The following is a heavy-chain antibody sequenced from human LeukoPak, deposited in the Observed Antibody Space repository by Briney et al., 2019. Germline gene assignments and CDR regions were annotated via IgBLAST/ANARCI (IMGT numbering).Heavy chain of an antibody. CDR3: ARESSGWYELDY. CDR2: INPSGGST. Sequence: ASVKVSCKASGYTFTSYYMHWVRQAPGQGLKWMGIINPSGGSTSYAQKFQGRVTMTRDTSTSTVYMELSSLRSEDTAVYYCARESSGWYELDYWGQGTLVTVSS. V-gene: IGHV1-46*01. J-gene: IGHJ4*02. D-gene: IGHD6-19*01. CDR1: GYTFTSYY.